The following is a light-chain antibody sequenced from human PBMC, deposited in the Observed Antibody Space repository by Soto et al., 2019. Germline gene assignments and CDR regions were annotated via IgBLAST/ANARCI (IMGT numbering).Light chain of an antibody. Sequence: EIVLPQSPGTLSLSPGDRATLSCRASQSVSSSYLAWYQQKPGQAPRLLIYGASSRATGIPDRFSGSGSGTDFTLTISRLEPEDFAVYYCQQYGSSPKFGQGTKVDIK. CDR3: QQYGSSPK. CDR2: GAS. V-gene: IGKV3-20*01. J-gene: IGKJ1*01. CDR1: QSVSSSY.